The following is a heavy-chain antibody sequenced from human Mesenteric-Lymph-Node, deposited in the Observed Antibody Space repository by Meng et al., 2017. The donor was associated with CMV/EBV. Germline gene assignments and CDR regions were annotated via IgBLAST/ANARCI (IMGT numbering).Heavy chain of an antibody. CDR3: ARDHSNYEGFYYYYGMDV. J-gene: IGHJ6*02. CDR2: IIPIFGTA. Sequence: SVKVSCKASGGTFSSYAISWVRQAPGQGLEWMGGIIPIFGTANYAQKFQGRVTITTDESTSTAYMELSSLRSEDTAVYYCARDHSNYEGFYYYYGMDVWGQGTTVTVSS. CDR1: GGTFSSYA. D-gene: IGHD4-11*01. V-gene: IGHV1-69*05.